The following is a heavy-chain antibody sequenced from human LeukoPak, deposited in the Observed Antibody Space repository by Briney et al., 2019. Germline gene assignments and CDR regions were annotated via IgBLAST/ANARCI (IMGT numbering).Heavy chain of an antibody. Sequence: PSETLSLTCTVSAGSISSSSYYWGWIRQPPGKGLEWIGSIFYSGSTYYNPFLKSRVAISVDTSKNQFSLNLSSVTAADTAVYYCARRAAGAGDFDYWGQGTLVTVFS. CDR2: IFYSGST. V-gene: IGHV4-39*01. CDR3: ARRAAGAGDFDY. J-gene: IGHJ4*02. CDR1: AGSISSSSYY. D-gene: IGHD6-13*01.